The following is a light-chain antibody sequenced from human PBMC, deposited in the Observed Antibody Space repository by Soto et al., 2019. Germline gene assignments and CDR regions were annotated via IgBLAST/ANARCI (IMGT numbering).Light chain of an antibody. Sequence: VLTQSPATLSLSPGERATLSCRASQSVANPLAWYQQKPGQPPRLLIYDASDRATGIPTRFSGSGSGTDFTLTISSLEPEDFEVYYCQQRSHWPRTFGPGTRVDV. V-gene: IGKV3-11*01. CDR2: DAS. J-gene: IGKJ3*01. CDR3: QQRSHWPRT. CDR1: QSVANP.